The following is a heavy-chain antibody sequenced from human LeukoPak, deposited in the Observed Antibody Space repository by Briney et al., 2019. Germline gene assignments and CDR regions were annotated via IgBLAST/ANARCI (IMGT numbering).Heavy chain of an antibody. V-gene: IGHV3-23*01. CDR2: LSGSGGST. CDR1: GFTFSSYA. D-gene: IGHD3-22*01. J-gene: IGHJ4*02. CDR3: AKGGSTTGKGGRITMIVVAPYYFDY. Sequence: GGSLRLSCAASGFTFSSYAMSWVRQAPGKRLEWVSALSGSGGSTYYADSVKGRFTISRDNSKNTLYLQMNSLRAEDTAVYYCAKGGSTTGKGGRITMIVVAPYYFDYWGQGTLVTVSS.